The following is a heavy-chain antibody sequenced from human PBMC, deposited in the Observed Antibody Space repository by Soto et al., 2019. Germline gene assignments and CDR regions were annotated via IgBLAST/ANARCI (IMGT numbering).Heavy chain of an antibody. CDR1: GFTFSDCY. J-gene: IGHJ4*02. CDR2: ISSSGSTI. D-gene: IGHD3-9*01. V-gene: IGHV3-11*01. Sequence: GGSLRLSCAASGFTFSDCYMSWIRQAPGKGLEWVSYISSSGSTIYYADSVKGRFTISRDNAKNSLYLQMNSLRVEDTAVYYCANPPTYYDILTGYYSRAFYDYWGQGTLVTVSS. CDR3: ANPPTYYDILTGYYSRAFYDY.